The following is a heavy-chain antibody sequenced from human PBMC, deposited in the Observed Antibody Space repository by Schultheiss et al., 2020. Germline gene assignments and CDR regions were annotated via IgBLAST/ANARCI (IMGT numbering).Heavy chain of an antibody. CDR1: GFTVSSNY. V-gene: IGHV3-21*04. J-gene: IGHJ4*02. Sequence: GGSLRLSCAASGFTVSSNYMSWVRQAPGKGLEWVSSISSSSSYIYYADSVKGRFTISRDNAKNSLYLQMNSLRAEDTAVYYCAKAVLTGYYNPLDYWGQGTLVTVSS. CDR2: ISSSSSYI. CDR3: AKAVLTGYYNPLDY. D-gene: IGHD3-9*01.